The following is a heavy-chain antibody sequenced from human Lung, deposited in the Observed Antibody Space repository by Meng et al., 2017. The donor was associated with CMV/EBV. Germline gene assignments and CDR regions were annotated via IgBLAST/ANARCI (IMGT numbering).Heavy chain of an antibody. CDR1: GFTFRNYW. CDR2: INQDGRDS. J-gene: IGHJ4*02. CDR3: AGDDGRHSCSSY. Sequence: GESLKISCAASGFTFRNYWMSWGRQAPGKGLEWVANINQDGRDSYYVDSLKGRFTISKDKAKHSLYLQINNLRADDSAVYYCAGDDGRHSCSSYWGRGTLVTVSS. V-gene: IGHV3-7*01. D-gene: IGHD6-6*01.